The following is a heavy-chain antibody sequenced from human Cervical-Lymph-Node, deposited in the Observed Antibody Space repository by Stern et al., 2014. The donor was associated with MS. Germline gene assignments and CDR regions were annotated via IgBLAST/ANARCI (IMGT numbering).Heavy chain of an antibody. CDR3: LGVGDAMHV. CDR2: ISFVGSNE. Sequence: VQLVESGGGVVQPGRSLRLSCAVSGFTLNSLGMHWVCQAPGKGLEWVAVISFVGSNERYGDSVKGRFSISRDISNNTLYLQMNSLRPEDTAVYYCLGVGDAMHVWGQGTTVIVSS. V-gene: IGHV3-30*03. J-gene: IGHJ6*02. CDR1: GFTLNSLG.